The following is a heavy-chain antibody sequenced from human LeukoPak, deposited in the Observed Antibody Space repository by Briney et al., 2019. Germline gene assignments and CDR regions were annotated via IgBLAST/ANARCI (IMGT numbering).Heavy chain of an antibody. V-gene: IGHV1-46*01. Sequence: ASVKVSCKASGYTFSMYNMHWVRQAPGQGLEWMGIINPSGGTSYAQKLQGRITMTRDTPTSTLYMELSSLRSEDTAVYYCAREEMSGIAAAGAFDYWGQGTLVTVSS. CDR1: GYTFSMYN. CDR3: AREEMSGIAAAGAFDY. CDR2: INPSGGT. D-gene: IGHD6-13*01. J-gene: IGHJ4*02.